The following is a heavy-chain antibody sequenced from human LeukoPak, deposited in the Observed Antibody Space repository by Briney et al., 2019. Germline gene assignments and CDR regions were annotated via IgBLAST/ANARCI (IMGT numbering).Heavy chain of an antibody. J-gene: IGHJ6*02. CDR1: RYTFTGYY. CDR2: INPNSGGT. V-gene: IGHV1-2*04. CDR3: ARVTDTDGMDV. D-gene: IGHD5-18*01. Sequence: ASVKVSCKASRYTFTGYYMHWVRQAPGQGLEWMGWINPNSGGTNYAQKFQGWVTMTRDTSISTAYMELSRLRSDDTAVYCCARVTDTDGMDVWGQGTTVTVSS.